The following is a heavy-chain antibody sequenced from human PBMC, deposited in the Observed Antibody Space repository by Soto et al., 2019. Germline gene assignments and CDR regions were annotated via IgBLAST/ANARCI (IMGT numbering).Heavy chain of an antibody. J-gene: IGHJ4*02. CDR2: IIPIFGIP. CDR1: GGTFSSYS. D-gene: IGHD2-8*01. CDR3: TRVHGFNGASFDY. V-gene: IGHV1-69*01. Sequence: QVQLVQSGAEVKKPGSSVKVSCKTSGGTFSSYSVSWVRQAPGQGLEWMGGIIPIFGIPTYAQKFQVRVTIAADESTSTASMELSGLRSEDTAISYCTRVHGFNGASFDYWGQGTLVTVSS.